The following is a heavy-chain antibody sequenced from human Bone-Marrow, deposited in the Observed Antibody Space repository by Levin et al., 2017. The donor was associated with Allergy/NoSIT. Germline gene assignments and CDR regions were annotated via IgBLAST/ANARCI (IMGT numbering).Heavy chain of an antibody. Sequence: SETLSLTCAVYGGSFSGYYWSWIRQPPGKGLEWIGEINHSGSTNYNPSLKSRVTISVDTSKNQFSLKLSSVTAADTAVYYCGRSWELGNAFDIWGQGTMVTVSS. V-gene: IGHV4-34*01. J-gene: IGHJ3*02. CDR2: INHSGST. D-gene: IGHD2-15*01. CDR1: GGSFSGYY. CDR3: GRSWELGNAFDI.